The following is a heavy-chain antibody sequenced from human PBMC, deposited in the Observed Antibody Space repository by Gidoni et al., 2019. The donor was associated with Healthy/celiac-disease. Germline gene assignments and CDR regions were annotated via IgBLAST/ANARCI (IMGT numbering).Heavy chain of an antibody. Sequence: APGKGLEWVSVIYSGGSTYYADSVKGRFTISRHNSKNTLYLQMNSLRAEDTAVYYCARDRPGIDWGQGTLVTVSS. D-gene: IGHD3-3*02. V-gene: IGHV3-53*04. J-gene: IGHJ4*02. CDR3: ARDRPGID. CDR2: IYSGGST.